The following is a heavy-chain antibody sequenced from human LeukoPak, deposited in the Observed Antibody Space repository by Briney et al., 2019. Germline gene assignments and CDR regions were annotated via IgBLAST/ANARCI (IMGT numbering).Heavy chain of an antibody. CDR3: AKGITMVRGVIGYFDY. J-gene: IGHJ4*02. Sequence: GGSLRLSCAAFGFTFSSYGMHWVRQAPGKGLEWVAFIRYDGSNKYYADSVKGRFTISRDNSKNTLYLQMNSLRAEDTAVYYCAKGITMVRGVIGYFDYWGQGTLVTVSS. CDR2: IRYDGSNK. CDR1: GFTFSSYG. V-gene: IGHV3-30*02. D-gene: IGHD3-10*01.